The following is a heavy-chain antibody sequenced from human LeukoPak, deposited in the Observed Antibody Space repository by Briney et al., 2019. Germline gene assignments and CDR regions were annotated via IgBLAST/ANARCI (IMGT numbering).Heavy chain of an antibody. CDR2: TRYDGSNK. V-gene: IGHV3-30*02. J-gene: IGHJ5*02. Sequence: GGSLRLSCAASGFTFSSYGMHWVRQAPGKGLEWVAFTRYDGSNKYYADSVKGRFTISRDNSKNTLYLQMNSLRAEDTAVYYCAKDPYYYGSGSHSGSWFDPWGQGTLVTVSS. CDR3: AKDPYYYGSGSHSGSWFDP. CDR1: GFTFSSYG. D-gene: IGHD3-10*01.